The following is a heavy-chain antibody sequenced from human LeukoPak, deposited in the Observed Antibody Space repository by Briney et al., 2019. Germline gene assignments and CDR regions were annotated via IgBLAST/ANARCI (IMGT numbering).Heavy chain of an antibody. Sequence: GGSLRLSCAASGFTFSSYSMNWVRQAPGEGLEWVSYISSSSSTIYYADSVKGRFTISRDNAKNSLYLQMNSLRAEDTAVYYCARGGYYYGSGSPFDYWGQGTLVTVSS. CDR3: ARGGYYYGSGSPFDY. V-gene: IGHV3-48*01. CDR1: GFTFSSYS. D-gene: IGHD3-10*01. CDR2: ISSSSSTI. J-gene: IGHJ4*02.